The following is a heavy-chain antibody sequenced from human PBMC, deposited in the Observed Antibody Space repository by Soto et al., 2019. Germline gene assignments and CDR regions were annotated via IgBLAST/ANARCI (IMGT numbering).Heavy chain of an antibody. J-gene: IGHJ4*02. CDR2: IYYSGST. CDR3: AREFPYYVSSDSYLDY. Sequence: SETLSLTCTVSGGSISSYYWSWIRQPPGNGLEWIGYIYYSGSTNYNPSLKSRVTISVDTSKNQFSLHLNSVTPEDTAVYYCAREFPYYVSSDSYLDYWGQGALVTVSS. V-gene: IGHV4-59*12. CDR1: GGSISSYY. D-gene: IGHD3-16*01.